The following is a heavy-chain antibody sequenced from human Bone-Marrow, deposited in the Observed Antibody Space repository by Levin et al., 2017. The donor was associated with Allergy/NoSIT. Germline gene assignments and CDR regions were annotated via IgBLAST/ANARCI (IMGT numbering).Heavy chain of an antibody. CDR2: IIPILNKS. J-gene: IGHJ4*02. CDR3: ARDSDAYASGSPY. D-gene: IGHD3-10*01. Sequence: VSCKASGGTFGSSTISWVRQAPGQGLEWMARIIPILNKSNYAQTFQGRVTITADKSTSTAYMELSSLRSEDTAIYYCARDSDAYASGSPYWGQGTLVTVSS. V-gene: IGHV1-69*08. CDR1: GGTFGSST.